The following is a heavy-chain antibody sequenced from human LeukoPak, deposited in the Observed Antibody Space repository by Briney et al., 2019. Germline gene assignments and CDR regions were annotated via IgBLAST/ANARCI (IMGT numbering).Heavy chain of an antibody. D-gene: IGHD5-18*01. J-gene: IGHJ1*01. CDR3: ANSLTRLWEYIPFQH. CDR2: ISYDGSNK. V-gene: IGHV3-30*18. CDR1: GFTFSSYG. Sequence: PGGSLRLSCAASGFTFSSYGMHWVRQAPGKGLEWVAVISYDGSNKYYADSVKGRFTISRDNSKNTLYLQMNSLRAEDTAVYYCANSLTRLWEYIPFQHWGQGTLVTVSS.